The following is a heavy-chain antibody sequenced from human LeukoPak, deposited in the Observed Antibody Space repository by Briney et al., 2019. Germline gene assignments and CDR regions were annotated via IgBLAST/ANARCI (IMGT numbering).Heavy chain of an antibody. D-gene: IGHD2-2*03. CDR2: INPDGRTT. CDR1: GFTFSTYW. Sequence: GGSLRLSCAASGFTFSTYWMHWVRQAPGKGLVWVSRINPDGRTTYADSVKGRFTISRDNAKNSLYLQMNSLRAEDTAVYCCARDAGYCSSTSCYVGMDVWGQGTTVTVSS. CDR3: ARDAGYCSSTSCYVGMDV. V-gene: IGHV3-74*01. J-gene: IGHJ6*02.